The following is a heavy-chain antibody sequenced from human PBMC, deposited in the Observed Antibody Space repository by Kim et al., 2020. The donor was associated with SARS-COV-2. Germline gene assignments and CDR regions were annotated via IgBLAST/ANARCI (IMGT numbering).Heavy chain of an antibody. CDR2: ISWDDGST. CDR1: GFTFDDYT. CDR3: AKEGGGPSPYFDY. D-gene: IGHD2-15*01. Sequence: GGSLRLSCAASGFTFDDYTMHWVRQAPGKGLEWVSLISWDDGSTYYADSVKGRFTISRDNSKNSLYLQMNSLRTEDTALYYCAKEGGGPSPYFDYWGQGTLVTVSS. J-gene: IGHJ4*02. V-gene: IGHV3-43*01.